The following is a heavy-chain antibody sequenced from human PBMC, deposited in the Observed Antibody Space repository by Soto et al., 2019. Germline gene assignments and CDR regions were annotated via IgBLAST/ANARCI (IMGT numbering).Heavy chain of an antibody. CDR2: IYYSGST. J-gene: IGHJ6*02. CDR1: GGSISSGGYS. CDR3: ARPNPYYYDSSGYSGGMDV. D-gene: IGHD3-22*01. V-gene: IGHV4-39*01. Sequence: SETLSLTCAVSGGSISSGGYSWGWIRQPPGKGLEWIGSIYYSGSTYYNPSLKSRVTISVDTSKNQFSLKLSSVTAADTAVYYCARPNPYYYDSSGYSGGMDVWGQGTTVTVSS.